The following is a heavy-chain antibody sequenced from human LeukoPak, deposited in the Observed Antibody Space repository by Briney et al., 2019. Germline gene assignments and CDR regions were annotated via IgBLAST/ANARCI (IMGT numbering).Heavy chain of an antibody. V-gene: IGHV3-74*01. CDR3: AKTREGIAVAEGILDY. CDR2: INSDGTST. D-gene: IGHD6-19*01. J-gene: IGHJ4*02. Sequence: GGSLRLSCAAPGFTFITYWMHWVRQAPGKGLVWVSRINSDGTSTTYADSVKGRFTISRDNSKNTLYLQMNSLRAEDTAVYYCAKTREGIAVAEGILDYWGQGTLVTVSS. CDR1: GFTFITYW.